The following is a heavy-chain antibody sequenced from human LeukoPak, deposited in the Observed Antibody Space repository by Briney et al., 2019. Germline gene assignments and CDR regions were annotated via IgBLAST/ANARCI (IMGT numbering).Heavy chain of an antibody. CDR1: GGSISSYF. D-gene: IGHD3-22*01. J-gene: IGHJ4*02. Sequence: SETLSLTCTVSGGSISSYFWSWIRQPPGKGLEWIGYISYSGSTNYNPSLKSRVTISVDTSKNQFSLKLISVTAADTAVYYCARGVGSGYTDYWGQGALVTVSS. CDR2: ISYSGST. CDR3: ARGVGSGYTDY. V-gene: IGHV4-59*01.